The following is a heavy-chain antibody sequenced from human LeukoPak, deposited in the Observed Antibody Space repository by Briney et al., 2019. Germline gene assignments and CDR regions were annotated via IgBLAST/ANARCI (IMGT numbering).Heavy chain of an antibody. D-gene: IGHD3-9*01. CDR1: GGSISSYY. Sequence: SETLSLTCTVSGGSISSYYWSWIRQPPGKGLEWIGYIYYSGSTNYNPSLKSRVTISVDTSKNQFSLKLSSVTAADTAVYYCARTPRGYDILTGLFDYWGQGTLVTVSS. J-gene: IGHJ4*02. CDR3: ARTPRGYDILTGLFDY. CDR2: IYYSGST. V-gene: IGHV4-59*12.